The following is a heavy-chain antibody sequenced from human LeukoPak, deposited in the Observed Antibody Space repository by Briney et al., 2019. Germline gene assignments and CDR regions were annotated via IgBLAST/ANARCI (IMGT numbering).Heavy chain of an antibody. CDR2: FYTSGST. J-gene: IGHJ3*02. D-gene: IGHD2-2*01. CDR1: GGSISSYY. Sequence: PSETLSLTCTVSGGSISSYYWSWIRQPAGKGLEWIGRFYTSGSTNYNPSLKSRVTMSVDTSKNQFSLKLSSVTAADTAVYYCATLRYCSSTSCYGAFDIWGQGTMVTVSS. CDR3: ATLRYCSSTSCYGAFDI. V-gene: IGHV4-4*07.